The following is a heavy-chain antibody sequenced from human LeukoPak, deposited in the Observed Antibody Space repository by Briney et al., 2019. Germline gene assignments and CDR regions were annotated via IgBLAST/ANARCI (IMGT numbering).Heavy chain of an antibody. D-gene: IGHD2-2*02. Sequence: PSETLSLTCTVSGGSITSSIDYWGWVRQPPGKGLEWIATIYYSTSTQYNPSLKSRVTMSVDTSKNQFSLKLSSMTSADTAVYYCARHQCSGTRCYNFYFYGMDVWGQGTTVTVSS. CDR1: GGSITSSIDY. V-gene: IGHV4-39*01. CDR3: ARHQCSGTRCYNFYFYGMDV. J-gene: IGHJ6*02. CDR2: IYYSTST.